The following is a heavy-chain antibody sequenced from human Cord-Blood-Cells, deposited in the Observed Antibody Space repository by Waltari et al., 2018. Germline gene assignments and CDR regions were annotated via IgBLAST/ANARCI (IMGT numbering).Heavy chain of an antibody. J-gene: IGHJ4*02. V-gene: IGHV4-59*01. D-gene: IGHD3-22*01. Sequence: QVQLQESGPGLVKPSETLSLTCTVSGGSISSYYWSWIRHPPGKGLEWIGYIYYSGSTNYNPSLKSRVTISVDTSKNQFSLKLSSVTAADTAVYYCARASPYYYDSSGYYLDYWGQGTLVTVSS. CDR2: IYYSGST. CDR3: ARASPYYYDSSGYYLDY. CDR1: GGSISSYY.